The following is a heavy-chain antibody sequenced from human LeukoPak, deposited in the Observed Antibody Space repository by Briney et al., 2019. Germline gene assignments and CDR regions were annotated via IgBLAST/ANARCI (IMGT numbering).Heavy chain of an antibody. J-gene: IGHJ4*02. CDR1: EFTFNSYG. Sequence: PGGSLRLSCAASEFTFNSYGMHWVRQPPGKGLEWIGSVYCGGSTYYRPSLNSRVTISVDTSKDQFSLKVNSVTAADTAVYYCAREAPGMPPDYWGQGTLVIVSS. V-gene: IGHV4-39*01. CDR3: AREAPGMPPDY. D-gene: IGHD1-26*01. CDR2: VYCGGST.